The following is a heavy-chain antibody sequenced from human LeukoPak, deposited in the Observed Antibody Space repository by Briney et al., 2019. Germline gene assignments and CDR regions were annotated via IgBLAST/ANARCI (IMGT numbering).Heavy chain of an antibody. V-gene: IGHV4-59*08. J-gene: IGHJ4*02. CDR2: IYYSGST. CDR1: GGSISSYY. CDR3: AGGAPGVYGYPYGFWSGTFDY. D-gene: IGHD3-3*01. Sequence: SETLSLTCTVSGGSISSYYWSWIRQPPGKGLEWIGYIYYSGSTNYNPSLKSRVTISVDTSKNQFSLKLSSVTAADTAVYYCAGGAPGVYGYPYGFWSGTFDYWGQGTLVTVSS.